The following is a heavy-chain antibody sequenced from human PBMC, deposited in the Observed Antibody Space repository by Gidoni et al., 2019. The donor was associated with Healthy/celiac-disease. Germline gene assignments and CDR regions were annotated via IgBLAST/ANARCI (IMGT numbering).Heavy chain of an antibody. CDR2: IYYSGST. CDR3: ARDTDYYDSSGYSGTDY. Sequence: QLQLQESGPGLVKPSETLSLTCTVSGGPISSSSYYWGWIRQPPGKGLEWIGSIYYSGSTDYNPSLKSRVTISVDTSKNQFSLKLSSVTATDTAVYYCARDTDYYDSSGYSGTDYWGQGTLVTVSS. J-gene: IGHJ4*02. V-gene: IGHV4-39*07. D-gene: IGHD3-22*01. CDR1: GGPISSSSYY.